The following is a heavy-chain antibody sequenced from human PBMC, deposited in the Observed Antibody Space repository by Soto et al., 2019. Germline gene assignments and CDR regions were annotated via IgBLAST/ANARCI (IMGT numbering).Heavy chain of an antibody. CDR3: ARAGKSLTYYDILTGYYVGY. CDR1: GYTFTSYY. D-gene: IGHD3-9*01. Sequence: ASVKVSCKASGYTFTSYYMHWVRQAPGQGLEWMGIINPSGGSTSYAQKFQGRVTMTRDTSTSTVYMELSSLRSEDTAVYYCARAGKSLTYYDILTGYYVGYWGQGTLVTVSS. J-gene: IGHJ4*02. CDR2: INPSGGST. V-gene: IGHV1-46*01.